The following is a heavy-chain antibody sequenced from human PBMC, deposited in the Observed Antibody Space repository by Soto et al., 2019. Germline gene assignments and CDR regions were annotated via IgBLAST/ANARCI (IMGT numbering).Heavy chain of an antibody. D-gene: IGHD3-10*01. Sequence: ASVKVSCKVSGYTLTELSMHWVRQAPGKGLEWMGGFDPEDGKTTSAQKFQGRVTVTEDTSTDTAYMELSSLRSEDTAVYYCATDYGSGSSGSWGQGTLVTVSS. CDR3: ATDYGSGSSGS. CDR2: FDPEDGKT. CDR1: GYTLTELS. J-gene: IGHJ5*02. V-gene: IGHV1-24*01.